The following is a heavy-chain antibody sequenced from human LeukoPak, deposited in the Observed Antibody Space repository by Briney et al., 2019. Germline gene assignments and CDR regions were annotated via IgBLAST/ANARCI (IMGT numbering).Heavy chain of an antibody. Sequence: ASVKVSCKASGGTFSSYAISWVRQAPGQRLEWMGWINAGNGNTKYSQKFQGRVTIARDTSASTAYMELSSLRSEDTAVYYCARAGFEWCMLAWGQGTLVTVSS. V-gene: IGHV1-3*01. CDR1: GGTFSSYA. CDR3: ARAGFEWCMLA. D-gene: IGHD2-8*01. CDR2: INAGNGNT. J-gene: IGHJ4*02.